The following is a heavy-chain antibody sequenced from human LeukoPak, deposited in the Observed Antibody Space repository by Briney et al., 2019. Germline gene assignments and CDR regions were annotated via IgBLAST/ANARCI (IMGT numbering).Heavy chain of an antibody. CDR3: ARGDSSSWLGVRFDP. CDR1: GGSISSGSYY. D-gene: IGHD6-13*01. J-gene: IGHJ5*02. Sequence: PSETLSLTCTVSGGSISSGSYYWSWIRQPAGKGLEWIGRIYTSGSTNYNPSLKSRVTISVDTSKNQFSLKLSSVTAADTAVYYCARGDSSSWLGVRFDPWGQGTLVTVSS. CDR2: IYTSGST. V-gene: IGHV4-61*02.